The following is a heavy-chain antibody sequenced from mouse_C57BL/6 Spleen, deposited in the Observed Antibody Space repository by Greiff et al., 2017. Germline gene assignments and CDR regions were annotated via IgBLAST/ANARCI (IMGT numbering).Heavy chain of an antibody. V-gene: IGHV1-80*01. CDR3: ARVGIYYDYDWFAY. CDR1: GYAFSSYW. CDR2: IYPGDGDT. D-gene: IGHD2-4*01. Sequence: QVQLQQSGAELVKPGASVKISCKASGYAFSSYWMNWVKQRPGKGLEWIGQIYPGDGDTNYNGKFKGKATLTADKSSSTAYMQLSCLTSEDSAVYFCARVGIYYDYDWFAYWGQGTLVTVSA. J-gene: IGHJ3*01.